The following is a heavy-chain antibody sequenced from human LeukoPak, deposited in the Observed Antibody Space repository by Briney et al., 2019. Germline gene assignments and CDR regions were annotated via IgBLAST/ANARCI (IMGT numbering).Heavy chain of an antibody. CDR1: GYSISSGYY. Sequence: SETPSLTCTVSGYSISSGYYWGWIRQPPGKGLEWIGSIYHSGSTYYNPSLKSRVTISVDTSKNQFSLKLSSVTAADTAVYYCASVEWFGDLTFEGWGRGTLVTVSS. J-gene: IGHJ4*02. CDR2: IYHSGST. CDR3: ASVEWFGDLTFEG. V-gene: IGHV4-38-2*02. D-gene: IGHD3-10*01.